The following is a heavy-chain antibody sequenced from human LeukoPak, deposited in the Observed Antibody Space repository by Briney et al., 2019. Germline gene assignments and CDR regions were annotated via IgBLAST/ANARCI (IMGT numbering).Heavy chain of an antibody. Sequence: PSETLSLTCTISDGSISSYYWNWIRQPPGKGLEWIGYINYSGSTTYNPSLKGRVTISVDTSKNQFSLKLSSVTAADTAVYYCARSLVTAQNWFDPWGQGTLVTVSS. CDR2: INYSGST. CDR1: DGSISSYY. D-gene: IGHD2-21*02. CDR3: ARSLVTAQNWFDP. V-gene: IGHV4-59*12. J-gene: IGHJ5*02.